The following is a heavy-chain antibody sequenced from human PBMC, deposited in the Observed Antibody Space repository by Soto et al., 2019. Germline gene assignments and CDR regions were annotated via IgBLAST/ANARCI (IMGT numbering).Heavy chain of an antibody. J-gene: IGHJ4*02. CDR3: ARVHRYCSGGSCYLLDY. CDR2: IYNSGSS. D-gene: IGHD2-15*01. V-gene: IGHV4-31*01. CDR1: GVSISSGGYY. Sequence: QVQLQESGPGLVTPSQTLSLTCTVSGVSISSGGYYWSWIRQRPGTGLEWIGFIYNSGSSHYNPSLPSLVTISGDASKNQFFLKVTSVTAADTAVYYCARVHRYCSGGSCYLLDYWGQGALVTVSS.